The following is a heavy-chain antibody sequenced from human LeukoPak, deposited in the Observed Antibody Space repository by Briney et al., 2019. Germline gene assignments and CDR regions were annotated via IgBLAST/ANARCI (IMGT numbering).Heavy chain of an antibody. CDR3: ARDRTGSGWDFDY. D-gene: IGHD6-19*01. CDR1: GGSINNYF. V-gene: IGHV4-59*01. Sequence: SETLSLTCAVSGGSINNYFWSWIRQPPGKGLEWIGYISYSGSINYNPSLKSRVTIPVDTSKNQFSLKLNSVTTADTAVYYCARDRTGSGWDFDYWGQGTLVTVSS. CDR2: ISYSGSI. J-gene: IGHJ4*02.